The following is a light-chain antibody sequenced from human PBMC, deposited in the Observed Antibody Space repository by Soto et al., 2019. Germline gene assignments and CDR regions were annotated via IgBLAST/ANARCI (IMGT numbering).Light chain of an antibody. J-gene: IGKJ1*01. CDR3: QQSYSTPRT. CDR2: KAS. V-gene: IGKV1-5*03. Sequence: DIQMTQSPSTLSASVGDRVTITCRASQSISPWLAWYQQKPGKAPNLLIYKASSLESGVPSRFSGSGSGTDFTLTISSLQPEDFATYYCQQSYSTPRTFGQGTKVDIK. CDR1: QSISPW.